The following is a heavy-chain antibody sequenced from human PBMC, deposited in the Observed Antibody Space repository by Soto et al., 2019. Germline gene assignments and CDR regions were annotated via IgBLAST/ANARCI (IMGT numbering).Heavy chain of an antibody. CDR3: ARGPYYYYYGLDV. J-gene: IGHJ6*02. CDR2: IYYSGNT. V-gene: IGHV4-59*01. Sequence: QVQLQESGPGLVKPSETLSLTCFVSGASISSNYWSWIRQPPGKGLEWIGYIYYSGNTNYNPSLKSRVIISIDTSKNHFFLKLSSVTAADTAVYYYARGPYYYYYGLDVWGQGTTVTVSS. CDR1: GASISSNY.